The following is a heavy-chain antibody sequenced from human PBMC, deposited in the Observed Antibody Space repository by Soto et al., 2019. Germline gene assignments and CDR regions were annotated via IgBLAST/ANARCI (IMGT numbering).Heavy chain of an antibody. CDR2: IKQDGSAE. V-gene: IGHV3-7*05. J-gene: IGHJ4*02. CDR1: GFTFSTYW. CDR3: AKDITLNYGDYDSYFDY. D-gene: IGHD4-17*01. Sequence: GGSLRLSCAASGFTFSTYWMSWVRQAPGKGLEWVANIKQDGSAEYYMDSVRGRFTISRDNAKSSLYLQMNSLRAEDTALYYCAKDITLNYGDYDSYFDYWGQGTLVTVSS.